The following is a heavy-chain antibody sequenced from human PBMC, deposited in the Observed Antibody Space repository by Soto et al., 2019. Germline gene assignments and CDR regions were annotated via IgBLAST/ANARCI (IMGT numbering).Heavy chain of an antibody. CDR1: GGTFSSYA. CDR2: IIPLFGTT. V-gene: IGHV1-69*01. D-gene: IGHD2-15*01. CDR3: ERGVWDCGGGSCSGWYDP. Sequence: QVQLVQSGAEVKKAGSSVKVSCQVSGGTFSSYAISWVRQAPGQGLEWMGGIIPLFGTTNYAEKFQGRVTITADESTSTAYMPLSGLRAEDTAVYYCERGVWDCGGGSCSGWYDPWGQGTLVIVSS. J-gene: IGHJ5*02.